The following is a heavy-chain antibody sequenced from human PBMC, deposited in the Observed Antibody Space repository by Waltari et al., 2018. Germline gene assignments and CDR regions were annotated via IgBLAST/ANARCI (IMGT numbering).Heavy chain of an antibody. CDR1: GYKFNDYL. Sequence: QVQLVQSGAEVKKPGASVKVSCKPPGYKFNDYLLHWVRQAPGQGCEWLGGINPDSGDTNDAQRLQGRGTMARDTSITPAYLELSRLRSDDTAVYYCGRCHVYSNYESLDFWGLGTLVTVSS. D-gene: IGHD4-4*01. V-gene: IGHV1-2*02. J-gene: IGHJ4*02. CDR2: INPDSGDT. CDR3: GRCHVYSNYESLDF.